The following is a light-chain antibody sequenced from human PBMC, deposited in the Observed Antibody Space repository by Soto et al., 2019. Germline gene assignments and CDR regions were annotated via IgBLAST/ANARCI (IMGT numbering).Light chain of an antibody. V-gene: IGKV3-15*01. Sequence: EIVMTQSPAPLSVSPGERATLSCRASQSVSSNVAWYQQKPGQAPRLLIYGASTRATGIPARFSGSGSVTEFTLIISSLQSEDFGVYYCQQYNNWPPITFGQGTLLEIK. CDR1: QSVSSN. CDR2: GAS. J-gene: IGKJ5*01. CDR3: QQYNNWPPIT.